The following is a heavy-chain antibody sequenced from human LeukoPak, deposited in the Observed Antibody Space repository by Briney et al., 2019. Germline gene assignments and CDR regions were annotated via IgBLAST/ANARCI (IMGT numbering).Heavy chain of an antibody. CDR2: IYHSGST. J-gene: IGHJ4*02. CDR1: GGSISSYY. CDR3: ARLRVVAATAYFDY. D-gene: IGHD2-15*01. V-gene: IGHV4-59*12. Sequence: SETLSLTCTVSGGSISSYYWSWIRQPPGKGLEWIGYIYHSGSTYYDPSLKSRVTISVDRSKNQFSLKLSSVTAADTAVYYCARLRVVAATAYFDYWGQGTLVTVSS.